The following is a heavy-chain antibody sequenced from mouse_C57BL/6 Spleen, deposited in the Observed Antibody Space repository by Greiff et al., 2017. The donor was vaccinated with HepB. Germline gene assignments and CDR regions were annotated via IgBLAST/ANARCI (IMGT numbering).Heavy chain of an antibody. Sequence: QVQLQQSGAELVRPGTSVKVSCKASGYAFTNYLLEWVKQRPGQGLEWIGVINPGSGGTNYNEKFKGKATLTADKSSSTAYMQLSSLTSEDSAVYFCAREADDGYSFAYWGQGTLVTVSA. J-gene: IGHJ3*01. CDR2: INPGSGGT. CDR3: AREADDGYSFAY. CDR1: GYAFTNYL. V-gene: IGHV1-54*01. D-gene: IGHD2-3*01.